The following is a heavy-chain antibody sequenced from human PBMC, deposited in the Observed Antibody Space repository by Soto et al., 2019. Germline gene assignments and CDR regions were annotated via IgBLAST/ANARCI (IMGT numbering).Heavy chain of an antibody. Sequence: SVQVSCKASGGTFSSYAISWVRQAPGQGLEWMGGIIPIFGTANYAQKFQGRVTITADESTSTAYMELSSLRSEDTAVYYCARDHYYDSSGYYNYWGQGTLVTVSS. J-gene: IGHJ4*02. D-gene: IGHD3-22*01. V-gene: IGHV1-69*13. CDR3: ARDHYYDSSGYYNY. CDR2: IIPIFGTA. CDR1: GGTFSSYA.